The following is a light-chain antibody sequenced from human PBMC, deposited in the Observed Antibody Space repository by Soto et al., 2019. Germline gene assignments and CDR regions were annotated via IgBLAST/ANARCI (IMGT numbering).Light chain of an antibody. CDR1: SSDVGSYNL. CDR2: EGS. V-gene: IGLV2-23*03. CDR3: CSYAGSSSFRV. Sequence: QSALTQPASVSGSPGQSITISCTGTSSDVGSYNLVSWYQQHPGKAPKLMIYEGSKRPSGVSNRFSGSNSGNTASLTISGLQAEDEDDYYCCSYAGSSSFRVFGGGTKLTVL. J-gene: IGLJ3*02.